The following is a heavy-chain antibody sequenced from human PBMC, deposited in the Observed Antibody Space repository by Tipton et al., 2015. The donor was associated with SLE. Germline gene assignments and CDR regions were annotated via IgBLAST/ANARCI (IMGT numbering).Heavy chain of an antibody. CDR3: AKAWAEDLSHIVGALGYFDL. CDR2: ISYDGSNK. J-gene: IGHJ2*01. V-gene: IGHV3-30-3*01. CDR1: GFTFSSYA. D-gene: IGHD1-26*01. Sequence: RSLRLSCAASGFTFSSYAMHWVRQAPGKGLEWVAVISYDGSNKYYADSVKGRFTISRDNSKNTLYLQMNSLRAEDTAVYYCAKAWAEDLSHIVGALGYFDLWGRGTLVTVSS.